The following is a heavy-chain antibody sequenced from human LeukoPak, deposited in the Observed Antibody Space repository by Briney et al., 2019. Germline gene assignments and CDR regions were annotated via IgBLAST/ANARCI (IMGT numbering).Heavy chain of an antibody. CDR1: GFTFNNYA. V-gene: IGHV3-23*01. J-gene: IGHJ4*02. CDR3: AKDQRLRPQYYFDS. CDR2: ISGSGTYT. Sequence: PGGSLRLSCLASGFTFNNYAMFWVRQTPGKGLELVSGISGSGTYTYYADSVKGRFTISRDNSKNMLYLQMNSLRAEDTAVFYCAKDQRLRPQYYFDSWGQGTLVTVSS.